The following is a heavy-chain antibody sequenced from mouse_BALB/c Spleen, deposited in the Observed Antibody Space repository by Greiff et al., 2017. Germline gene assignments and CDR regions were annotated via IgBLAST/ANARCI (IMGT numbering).Heavy chain of an antibody. J-gene: IGHJ2*01. D-gene: IGHD4-1*01. V-gene: IGHV1S137*01. CDR1: GYTFTDYA. Sequence: QVQLQQSGAELVRPGVSVKISCKGSGYTFTDYAMHWVKQSHAKSLEWIGVISTYYGDASYNQKFKGKATMTVDKSSSTAYMELARLTSEDSAIYYCARERSWVFDYWGQGTTLTVSS. CDR3: ARERSWVFDY. CDR2: ISTYYGDA.